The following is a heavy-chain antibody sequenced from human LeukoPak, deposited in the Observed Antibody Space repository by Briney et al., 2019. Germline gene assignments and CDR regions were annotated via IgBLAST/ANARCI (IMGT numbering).Heavy chain of an antibody. V-gene: IGHV4-59*12. CDR1: GGSISSYY. CDR3: ARRGSWYLGNIDP. CDR2: NHYSGST. D-gene: IGHD6-13*01. J-gene: IGHJ5*02. Sequence: PSETLSLTCTFSGGSISSYYWSWLRQPPGKGLEYIGYNHYSGSTNYNPSLKSRVTISLDTSGNQFSLKLSSVTAADTAVYYCARRGSWYLGNIDPWGQGTLVTVSS.